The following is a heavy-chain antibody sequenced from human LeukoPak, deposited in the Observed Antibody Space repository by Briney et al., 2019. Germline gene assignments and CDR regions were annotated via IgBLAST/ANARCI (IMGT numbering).Heavy chain of an antibody. J-gene: IGHJ4*02. Sequence: PGGSLRLSCVASGFTFSSHGMHWVRQAPGKGLEWVAVISYDGSNKYYADSVKGRFTISRDNSKNTLYLQMNSLRAEDTAVYYCAKAQGSYCSGGSCYADYWGQGTLVTVSS. CDR2: ISYDGSNK. CDR1: GFTFSSHG. D-gene: IGHD2-15*01. CDR3: AKAQGSYCSGGSCYADY. V-gene: IGHV3-30*18.